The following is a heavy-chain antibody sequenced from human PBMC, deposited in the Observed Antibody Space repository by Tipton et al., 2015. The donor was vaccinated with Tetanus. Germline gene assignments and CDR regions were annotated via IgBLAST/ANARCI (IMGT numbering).Heavy chain of an antibody. V-gene: IGHV3-23*01. CDR1: GFRFNSYA. J-gene: IGHJ4*02. CDR3: AKAWGAVVPLDY. Sequence: SLRLSCAASGFRFNSYAMSWVRQAPGKGLEWVSGILAGGGSTYYADSVKGRFTMSRENSQDTVSLQMNSLRADDTAVYYCAKAWGAVVPLDYWGQGTLVTVSS. CDR2: ILAGGGST. D-gene: IGHD6-19*01.